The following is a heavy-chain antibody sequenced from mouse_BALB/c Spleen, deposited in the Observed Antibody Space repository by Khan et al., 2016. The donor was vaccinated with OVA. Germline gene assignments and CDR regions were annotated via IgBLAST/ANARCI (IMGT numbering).Heavy chain of an antibody. D-gene: IGHD2-3*01. CDR1: GYSITSDYA. CDR2: ISYSGST. Sequence: EVELVESGPGLVKPSQSLSLTCTVTGYSITSDYAWNWIRQFPGNKLEWMGYISYSGSTSYNPSPKSRISITRDTSKNQFFLQLNSVTTEETAKYYCARDGHYAMEYWGQGTSVTVSS. CDR3: ARDGHYAMEY. J-gene: IGHJ4*01. V-gene: IGHV3-2*02.